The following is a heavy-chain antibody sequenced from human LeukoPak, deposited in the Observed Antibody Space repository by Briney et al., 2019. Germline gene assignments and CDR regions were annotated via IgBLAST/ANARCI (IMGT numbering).Heavy chain of an antibody. J-gene: IGHJ4*02. CDR3: AREPPGY. Sequence: SQTLSLTCTVSGGSVTSGNYYWNWIRQPAGKGLEWIGRIYTNGGASYNPSLKSRVTISIDASKNQFSLKLSSVTAADTAVYDCAREPPGYWGQGILVTVSS. CDR2: IYTNGGA. V-gene: IGHV4-61*02. CDR1: GGSVTSGNYY.